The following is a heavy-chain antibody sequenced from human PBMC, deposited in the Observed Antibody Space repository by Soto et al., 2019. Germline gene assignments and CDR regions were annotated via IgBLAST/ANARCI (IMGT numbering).Heavy chain of an antibody. CDR3: AKAAAYHGSASYFPFDD. V-gene: IGHV3-23*01. Sequence: VQLLESGGGLVQPGGSLRLSCAASGFSFSSYAMSWVRQAPGKGLEWVSSISGSGANTYYVDSVKGRFTVSRDNVKNTLYLQMSGLRGEETAVYKCAKAAAYHGSASYFPFDDWGLGTRVTVSS. CDR2: ISGSGANT. CDR1: GFSFSSYA. D-gene: IGHD3-10*01. J-gene: IGHJ4*02.